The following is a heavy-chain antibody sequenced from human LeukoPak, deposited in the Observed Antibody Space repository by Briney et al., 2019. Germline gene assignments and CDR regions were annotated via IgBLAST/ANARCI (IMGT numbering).Heavy chain of an antibody. V-gene: IGHV4-39*01. J-gene: IGHJ3*02. D-gene: IGHD5-12*01. CDR2: VSYNGGT. CDR3: ARLSSGYEIRSDTFDI. CDR1: GGSISSSSYY. Sequence: SETLSLTCTVSGGSISSSSYYWAWIRQPPGKGLEWIGSVSYNGGTSYTPSLKSRVTISVDTSKNQFSLKLSSMTAADTGLYYCARLSSGYEIRSDTFDIWGQGTMVTVSS.